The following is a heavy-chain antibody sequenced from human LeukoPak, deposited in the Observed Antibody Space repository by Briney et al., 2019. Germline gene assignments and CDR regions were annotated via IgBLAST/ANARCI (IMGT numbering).Heavy chain of an antibody. J-gene: IGHJ4*02. CDR2: ISCSGGST. Sequence: GGSLRLSCAASGFTFSSYAMSWVRQAPGKGLEWVSAISCSGGSTYYADPVKGRFTISRDNSKDTLYRQMNSLSAEDTAVYYCAKGGGYDILTGPYYFDYWGQGTLVTVSS. CDR3: AKGGGYDILTGPYYFDY. V-gene: IGHV3-23*01. CDR1: GFTFSSYA. D-gene: IGHD3-9*01.